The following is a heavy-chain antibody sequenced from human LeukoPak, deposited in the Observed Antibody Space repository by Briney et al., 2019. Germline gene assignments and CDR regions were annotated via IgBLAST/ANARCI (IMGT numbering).Heavy chain of an antibody. J-gene: IGHJ4*02. CDR2: IYYSGST. V-gene: IGHV4-39*02. D-gene: IGHD5-24*01. CDR1: GDSISSSSYY. CDR3: AREAEITRFDY. Sequence: SETLSLTCTVSGDSISSSSYYWGWIRQPPGKGLEWIGSIYYSGSTYFNPSLESRITITPDTSKNQFSLQLNSVTPEDTAVYYCAREAEITRFDYWGQGTLVTVSS.